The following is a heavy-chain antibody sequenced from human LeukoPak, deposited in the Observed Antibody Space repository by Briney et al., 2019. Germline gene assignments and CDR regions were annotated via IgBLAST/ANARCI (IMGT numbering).Heavy chain of an antibody. J-gene: IGHJ5*02. Sequence: ASVKVSCKASGYIFTNYYIHWVRQAPGQGLEWMGIINPSGDNRNYAQKFQGRVTVTRDISTSTVYMELSSLRSGDTAVYYCARGVHVRKYDSNDNCFDPWGQGTLVTVSS. D-gene: IGHD3-22*01. CDR1: GYIFTNYY. V-gene: IGHV1-46*01. CDR3: ARGVHVRKYDSNDNCFDP. CDR2: INPSGDNR.